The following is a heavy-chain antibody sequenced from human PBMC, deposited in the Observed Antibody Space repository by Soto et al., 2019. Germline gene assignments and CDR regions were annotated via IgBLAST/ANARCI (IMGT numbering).Heavy chain of an antibody. CDR3: ARDRRLAYCGGGGYSGFVVDY. J-gene: IGHJ4*02. D-gene: IGHD2-21*02. Sequence: EVQLVESGGGLVQPGGSLSLSCAASGFTFSSYSMNWLRQAPGKGLEWVSYISSSSSTIYYADSVKGRFTISRDNAENSLYLQMNSLRDEDTAVYYCARDRRLAYCGGGGYSGFVVDYWGQGTLVTVSS. CDR1: GFTFSSYS. V-gene: IGHV3-48*02. CDR2: ISSSSSTI.